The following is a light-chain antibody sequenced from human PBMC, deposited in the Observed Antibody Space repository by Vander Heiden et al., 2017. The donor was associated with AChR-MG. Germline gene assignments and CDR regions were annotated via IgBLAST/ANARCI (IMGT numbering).Light chain of an antibody. CDR3: QQYGSSPRT. Sequence: EIVLTQSPGHLSLSPGERATLSCGASQSVRSNYLAWYQQKPGLAPRLLIYDASSRATGIPDRFSGSGSGTDFALTISRLEPEDFAVYYCQQYGSSPRTFGQGTKVEIK. J-gene: IGKJ1*01. CDR2: DAS. V-gene: IGKV3D-20*01. CDR1: QSVRSNY.